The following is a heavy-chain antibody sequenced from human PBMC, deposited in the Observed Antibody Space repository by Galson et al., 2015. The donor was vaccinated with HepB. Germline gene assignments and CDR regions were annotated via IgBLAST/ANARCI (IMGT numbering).Heavy chain of an antibody. V-gene: IGHV1-18*04. CDR2: ISANSGDT. CDR3: ARDRDYRFDY. Sequence: SVKVSCKPSGYTFTINGISWVRQAPGKGLEWMGWISANSGDTKYAQKLQGRVTMTRDTSTSTAYLELRSLRSDDTAAYYCARDRDYRFDYWGQGTLVTASS. D-gene: IGHD4/OR15-4a*01. J-gene: IGHJ4*02. CDR1: GYTFTING.